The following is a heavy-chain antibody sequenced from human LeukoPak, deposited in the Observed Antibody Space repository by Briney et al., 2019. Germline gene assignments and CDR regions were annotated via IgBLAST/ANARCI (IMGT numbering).Heavy chain of an antibody. V-gene: IGHV3-48*03. CDR3: ARESSQGLDYFDC. J-gene: IGHJ4*02. CDR2: ISSSGSTI. CDR1: GFTFSRYE. Sequence: GGSLRLSRAASGFTFSRYEMNCVRPAPGKGREGVLYISSSGSTIYYADSVKGRFTISRDNAKNSLYLQMNSLRAEDTAVYYCARESSQGLDYFDCWGEGALVTVSS. D-gene: IGHD3-10*01.